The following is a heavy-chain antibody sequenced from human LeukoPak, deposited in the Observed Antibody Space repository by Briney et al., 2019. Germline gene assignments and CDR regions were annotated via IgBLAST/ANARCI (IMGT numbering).Heavy chain of an antibody. CDR1: GNTFAGHN. D-gene: IGHD6-25*01. CDR2: INPDRGGT. V-gene: IGHV1-2*02. Sequence: ASVKVSCKAPGNTFAGHNIHWMRQAPGQGLELMGWINPDRGGTDYARQFQGRVTMTSDTPIRAAYMELSSLVSEDSAVYFCAISIQAAAIPAFDYWGQGTLVTVSS. J-gene: IGHJ4*02. CDR3: AISIQAAAIPAFDY.